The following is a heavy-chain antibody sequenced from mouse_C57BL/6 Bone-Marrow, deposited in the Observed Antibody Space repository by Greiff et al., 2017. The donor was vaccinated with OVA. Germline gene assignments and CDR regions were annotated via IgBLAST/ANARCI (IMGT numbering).Heavy chain of an antibody. D-gene: IGHD1-1*01. J-gene: IGHJ1*03. CDR1: GYTFTSYW. CDR3: ARVYGSSPDYFDV. V-gene: IGHV1-72*01. Sequence: QVHVKQPGAELVKPGASVKLSCKASGYTFTSYWMHWVKQRPGRGLEWIGRIDPNSGGTKYNEKFKSKATLTVDKPSSTAYMQLSSLTSEDSAVYYCARVYGSSPDYFDVWGTGTTVTVSS. CDR2: IDPNSGGT.